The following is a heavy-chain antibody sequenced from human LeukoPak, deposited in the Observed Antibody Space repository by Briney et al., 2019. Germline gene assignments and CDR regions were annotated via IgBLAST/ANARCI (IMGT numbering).Heavy chain of an antibody. D-gene: IGHD6-13*01. CDR1: GFTFSSYE. Sequence: GGSLRLSCAASGFTFSSYEMSWVRQAPGKGLEWVSYSSSSGSTIYYADSVKGRFTVSRDNAKNSLYLQMNSLRAEDTAVYYCARIADGIAAAGTIDYWGQGTLVTVSS. CDR3: ARIADGIAAAGTIDY. CDR2: SSSSGSTI. V-gene: IGHV3-48*03. J-gene: IGHJ4*02.